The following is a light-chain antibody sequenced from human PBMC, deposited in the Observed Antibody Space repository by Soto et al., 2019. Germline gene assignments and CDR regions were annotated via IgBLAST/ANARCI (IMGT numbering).Light chain of an antibody. J-gene: IGKJ5*01. V-gene: IGKV3-11*01. CDR3: KQRSNWPAT. CDR1: QSVSSY. CDR2: DAS. Sequence: EIVLTQSPATLSLSPGERATLSCRASQSVSSYLAWYQQKPGQAPRLLIYDASNRATGIQARFSGSGSGTDFTLTIRSLEPEDFAVYYCKQRSNWPATFGQGTRLEIK.